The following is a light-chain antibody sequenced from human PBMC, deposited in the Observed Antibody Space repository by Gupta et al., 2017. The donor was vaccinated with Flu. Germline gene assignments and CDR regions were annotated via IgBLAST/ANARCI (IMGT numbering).Light chain of an antibody. CDR2: EVS. J-gene: IGLJ2*01. CDR1: SSYVGGYNY. Sequence: QSALTPPVSVSGSPGQSITISCTGTSSYVGGYNYVSWYQQHPGKAPKLLIYEVSNRPSGGADRFSVSKSGNTAAITITGLQAEDEADYYCGSYTYSNTSDGVFGGGTKLTVL. V-gene: IGLV2-14*01. CDR3: GSYTYSNTSDGV.